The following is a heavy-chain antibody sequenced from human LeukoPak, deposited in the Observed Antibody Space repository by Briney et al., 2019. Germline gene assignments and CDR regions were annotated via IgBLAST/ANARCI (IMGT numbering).Heavy chain of an antibody. CDR2: ITGDTGDP. CDR3: ATDGARLDI. V-gene: IGHV7-4-1*02. D-gene: IGHD4/OR15-4a*01. J-gene: IGHJ3*02. CDR1: GYSFNSYA. Sequence: GASVKFSCKSSGYSFNSYAFNWVRQAPVQGLEWMGWITGDTGDPTYAQGFTGRFVFSLDTSVTTAYLQINSLKPDDAVVYFWATDGARLDIWGEGKMVTASS.